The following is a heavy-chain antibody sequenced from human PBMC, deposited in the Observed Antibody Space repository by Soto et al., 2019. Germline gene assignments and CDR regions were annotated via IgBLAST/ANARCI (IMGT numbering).Heavy chain of an antibody. CDR2: NYNSGSS. CDR1: GGSISSGGYY. CDR3: ARVGGSGYSYGFATDFDY. Sequence: SETLSLTCTVSGGSISSGGYYWSWIRQLPGKGLEWIGYNYNSGSSYYNPSLKSRVTISVDTSKNQFSLKLSSVTAADTAVYYCARVGGSGYSYGFATDFDYWGQGTLVTVSS. D-gene: IGHD5-18*01. V-gene: IGHV4-31*03. J-gene: IGHJ4*02.